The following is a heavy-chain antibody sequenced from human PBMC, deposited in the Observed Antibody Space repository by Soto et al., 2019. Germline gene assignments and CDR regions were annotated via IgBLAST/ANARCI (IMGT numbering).Heavy chain of an antibody. CDR1: GGTISSYA. Sequence: GASVKVSCKASGGTISSYAISWVRQAPGQGLEWMGWISAYNGNTNYAQKLQGRVTMTTDTSTSTAYMELRSLRSDDTAVYYCARFRLAREIAVAGTFDYWGQGTLVTVSS. CDR3: ARFRLAREIAVAGTFDY. J-gene: IGHJ4*02. D-gene: IGHD6-19*01. CDR2: ISAYNGNT. V-gene: IGHV1-18*01.